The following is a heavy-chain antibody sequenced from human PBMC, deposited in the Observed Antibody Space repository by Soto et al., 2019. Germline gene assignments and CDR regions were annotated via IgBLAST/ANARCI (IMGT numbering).Heavy chain of an antibody. D-gene: IGHD1-1*01. CDR2: IRNKAHSYST. CDR1: GFTFGDHY. V-gene: IGHV3-72*01. Sequence: GGSLRLSCAVSGFTFGDHYIDWVRQAPGKGLEWVGRIRNKAHSYSTTYAASVKGRFTLSRDDSKKSVYLQMNSLKTEDTAVYFCVRTIQPGTPTYFDYWGQGTLVTVSS. J-gene: IGHJ4*02. CDR3: VRTIQPGTPTYFDY.